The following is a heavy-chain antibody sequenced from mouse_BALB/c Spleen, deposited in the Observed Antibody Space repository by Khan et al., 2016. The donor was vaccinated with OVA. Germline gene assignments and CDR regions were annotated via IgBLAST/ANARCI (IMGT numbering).Heavy chain of an antibody. CDR3: ARSGGFYYGYY. D-gene: IGHD1-2*01. J-gene: IGHJ2*01. CDR2: IDPANGNT. Sequence: EVQLVESGAELVKPGASVKLSSTASGFNIKDTYMHWVKQRPEQGLEWIGRIDPANGNTKYDPKFQGKATITADTSSNTAYLQLSSLTSEDTAVYYCARSGGFYYGYYWGQGTTLTVSS. V-gene: IGHV14-3*02. CDR1: GFNIKDTY.